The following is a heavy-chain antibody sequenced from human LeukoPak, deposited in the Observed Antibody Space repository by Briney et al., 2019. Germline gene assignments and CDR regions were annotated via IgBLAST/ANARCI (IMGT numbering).Heavy chain of an antibody. V-gene: IGHV3-53*01. D-gene: IGHD6-13*01. J-gene: IGHJ4*02. CDR2: IYSGGST. Sequence: PGGSLRLSCAASGFTVSSNHMSWVCQAPGKGLEWVSVIYSGGSTYYADSVKGRFTISRDNSKNTLYLQMNSLRAEDTAVYYCASHSSSWYGFDHWGQGTLVTVSS. CDR1: GFTVSSNH. CDR3: ASHSSSWYGFDH.